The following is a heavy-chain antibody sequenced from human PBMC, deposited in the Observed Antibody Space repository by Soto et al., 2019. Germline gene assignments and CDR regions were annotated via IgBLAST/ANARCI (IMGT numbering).Heavy chain of an antibody. CDR2: IDPSDSYT. J-gene: IGHJ6*02. CDR3: AILKGYCSGGSCPLLNYYYGMDV. CDR1: GYSFTSYW. Sequence: PGESLKISCKGSGYSFTSYWISWVRQMPGKGLEWMGRIDPSDSYTNYSPSFQGHVTISADKSISTAYLQWSSLKASDTAMYYCAILKGYCSGGSCPLLNYYYGMDVWGQGTTVTVAS. D-gene: IGHD2-15*01. V-gene: IGHV5-10-1*01.